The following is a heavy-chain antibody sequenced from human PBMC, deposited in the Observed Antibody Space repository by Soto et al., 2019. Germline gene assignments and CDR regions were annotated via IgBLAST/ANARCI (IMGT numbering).Heavy chain of an antibody. CDR2: ISSDGSNK. D-gene: IGHD2-2*01. Sequence: QVQLVESGGGVVQPGRSLRLSCAASGFTFSSYAMHWVRQAPGKGLEWVAIISSDGSNKYYADSVKGRFTISRDNSKNTXXLEMNGLRPEDTAVYYCARSYCVGSTCYGPYGVDVWGQGTTVTVSS. V-gene: IGHV3-30-3*01. J-gene: IGHJ6*02. CDR1: GFTFSSYA. CDR3: ARSYCVGSTCYGPYGVDV.